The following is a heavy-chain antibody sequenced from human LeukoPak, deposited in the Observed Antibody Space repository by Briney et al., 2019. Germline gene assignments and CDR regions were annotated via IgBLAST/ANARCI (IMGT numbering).Heavy chain of an antibody. CDR2: IKQDGSEK. D-gene: IGHD6-13*01. J-gene: IGHJ4*02. Sequence: GGSLRLSCAASGFTFSSYLMSWVRQAPGKGLEWVANIKQDGSEKYYVDSVKGRFTISRDNAKNSLYLQMNSLRAEDTAVYYCARGIPVYGSSWSYYFDYWGQGTLVTVSS. CDR3: ARGIPVYGSSWSYYFDY. CDR1: GFTFSSYL. V-gene: IGHV3-7*01.